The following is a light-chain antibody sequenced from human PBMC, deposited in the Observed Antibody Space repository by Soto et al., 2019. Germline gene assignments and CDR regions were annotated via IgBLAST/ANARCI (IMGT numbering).Light chain of an antibody. CDR3: CSFKSGDTHYV. Sequence: QSALTQPVSVSGSPGQSITISCTGTSGDVGSFDFVSWYQHSPGKAPKLMIYGVSYRPSGVSNRFSGYNSGNTASLTIPGLQTEDEADYYCCSFKSGDTHYVFGTGTKLTVL. CDR1: SGDVGSFDF. CDR2: GVS. V-gene: IGLV2-14*01. J-gene: IGLJ1*01.